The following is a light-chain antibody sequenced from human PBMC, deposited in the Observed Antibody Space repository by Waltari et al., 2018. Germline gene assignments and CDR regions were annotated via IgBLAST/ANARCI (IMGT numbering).Light chain of an antibody. V-gene: IGKV1-39*01. J-gene: IGKJ2*01. CDR3: QQTYTTPYI. Sequence: DIQMTQSPSSLSVSVGDRVNITCRESQRIRGFLNWYQHRPGKAPELLIFGASTLHNGVPSRFSGSGSGTDFTLTVSSLQPEDFTTYYCQQTYTTPYIFGQGTKLELK. CDR2: GAS. CDR1: QRIRGF.